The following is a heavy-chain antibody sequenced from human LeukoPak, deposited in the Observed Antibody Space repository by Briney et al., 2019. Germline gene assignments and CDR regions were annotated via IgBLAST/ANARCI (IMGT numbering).Heavy chain of an antibody. D-gene: IGHD3-9*01. CDR1: GGSISSSSYY. V-gene: IGHV4-39*01. CDR2: IYFSGST. CDR3: ARRPLRYFDWLPYYYYGMDV. Sequence: PSETLSLTCTVAGGSISSSSYYWGWIRQPPGKGLEWIGSIYFSGSTYYNPSLKSRVTISVDTSKHQFSLKLSSVTAADTAVYYCARRPLRYFDWLPYYYYGMDVWGQGTTVTVSS. J-gene: IGHJ6*02.